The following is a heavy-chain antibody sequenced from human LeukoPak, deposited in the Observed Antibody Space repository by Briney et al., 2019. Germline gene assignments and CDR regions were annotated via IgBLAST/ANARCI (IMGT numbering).Heavy chain of an antibody. D-gene: IGHD3-10*01. J-gene: IGHJ4*02. CDR1: GGSISSYY. CDR3: GRMYYYGSGNLYFDY. V-gene: IGHV4-59*01. CDR2: IYYSGST. Sequence: KPSETLSLTCTVSGGSISSYYWSWIRQPPGKGLEWIGYIYYSGSTNYNPSLKSRVTISVDTSKNQFSLKLSSVTAADTAVYYCGRMYYYGSGNLYFDYWGQGTLVTVSS.